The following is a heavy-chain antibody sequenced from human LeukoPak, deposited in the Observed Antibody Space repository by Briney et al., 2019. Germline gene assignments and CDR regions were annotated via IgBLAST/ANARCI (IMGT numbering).Heavy chain of an antibody. V-gene: IGHV4-4*07. CDR1: GGSISDYY. Sequence: SETLSLTCTVSGGSISDYYWSWIRQPAGKGLEWIGRVHTSGSTNYNPSLKSRVTMSVDRSKNQFSLRLNTVTAADTAVYYCARDLYGDYGVSDYWGQGTLVTVSS. J-gene: IGHJ4*02. D-gene: IGHD4-17*01. CDR2: VHTSGST. CDR3: ARDLYGDYGVSDY.